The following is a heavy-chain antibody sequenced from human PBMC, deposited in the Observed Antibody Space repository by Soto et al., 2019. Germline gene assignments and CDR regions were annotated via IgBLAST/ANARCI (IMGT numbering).Heavy chain of an antibody. D-gene: IGHD3-10*01. CDR2: ISYDGSNK. J-gene: IGHJ4*02. CDR1: GFTFSSYG. CDR3: ATDMVRGATAYFDY. V-gene: IGHV3-30*03. Sequence: QVQLVESGGGVVQPGRSLRLSCAASGFTFSSYGMHWVRQAPGKGLEWVAVISYDGSNKYYADSVKGRFTISRDNSKNTLYLQMNSLRAEDKAVYYCATDMVRGATAYFDYWGQGTLVTVYS.